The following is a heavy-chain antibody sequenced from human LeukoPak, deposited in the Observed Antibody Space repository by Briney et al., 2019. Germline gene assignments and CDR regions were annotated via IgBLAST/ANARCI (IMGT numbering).Heavy chain of an antibody. D-gene: IGHD6-19*01. Sequence: PGGSLRLSCAASGFTDYMTWVRQAPGKGLEWVSVIYSGGSTYYADSVKGRFTISRDNSKNTLYLQMSSLRPEDTAVYYCVNQISGWVYWGQGTLVTVSS. CDR1: GFTDY. J-gene: IGHJ4*02. CDR3: VNQISGWVY. V-gene: IGHV3-53*05. CDR2: IYSGGST.